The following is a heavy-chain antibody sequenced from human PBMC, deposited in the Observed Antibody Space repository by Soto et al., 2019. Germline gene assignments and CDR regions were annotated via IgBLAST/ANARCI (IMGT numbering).Heavy chain of an antibody. CDR1: GASISCFY. J-gene: IGHJ5*02. V-gene: IGHV4-4*07. D-gene: IGHD1-1*01. CDR2: IYATGTT. CDR3: VRDGTKTLRDWFDP. Sequence: SETLSLTCTVSGASISCFYWSWIRKSAGKGLEWIGRIYATGTTDYNPSLKSRVMMSVDTSKRQFSLKLRSVTAADTAVYYCVRDGTKTLRDWFDPWGQGISVTVSS.